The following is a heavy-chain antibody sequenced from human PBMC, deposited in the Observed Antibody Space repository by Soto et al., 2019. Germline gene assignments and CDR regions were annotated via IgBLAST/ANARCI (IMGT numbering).Heavy chain of an antibody. Sequence: QLLESGGDLVQPGGSLRLSCAASGFTFSNYAMSWVRQAPGKGLEWVSAIRGSSVDSYHADSVKGQFTILRNNSKNTLYLQMDSLRAEDTAIYYCCRASDLDFRSGHTDYWGQGTLVTVSS. CDR3: CRASDLDFRSGHTDY. CDR2: IRGSSVDS. CDR1: GFTFSNYA. V-gene: IGHV3-23*01. D-gene: IGHD3-3*01. J-gene: IGHJ4*02.